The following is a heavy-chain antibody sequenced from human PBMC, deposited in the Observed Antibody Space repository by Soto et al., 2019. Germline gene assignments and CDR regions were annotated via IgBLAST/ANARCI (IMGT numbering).Heavy chain of an antibody. CDR1: GGTFSSYA. CDR3: ARDLSSIKTGAAVALYGMDV. Sequence: SVKVSCKASGGTFSSYAISWVRQAPGQGLEWMGGIIPIFGTANYAQKFQGRVTITADESTSTAYRQLSSLRSEDTAVYYCARDLSSIKTGAAVALYGMDVWGQGTPVTVS. D-gene: IGHD6-19*01. J-gene: IGHJ6*02. V-gene: IGHV1-69*13. CDR2: IIPIFGTA.